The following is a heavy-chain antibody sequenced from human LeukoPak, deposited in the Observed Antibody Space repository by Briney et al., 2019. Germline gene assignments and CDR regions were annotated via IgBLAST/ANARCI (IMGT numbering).Heavy chain of an antibody. D-gene: IGHD5-18*01. Sequence: GGSLRLSCEASGYTFSSFGMSWVRQAPGKGLEWVSAISGSGGSTYYADAVKGRFTISRDNSKNTLYLQMNSLRAEDTAIYYCAKGSSGYIYGDYWGQGTLVTVSS. V-gene: IGHV3-23*01. CDR1: GYTFSSFG. J-gene: IGHJ4*02. CDR3: AKGSSGYIYGDY. CDR2: ISGSGGST.